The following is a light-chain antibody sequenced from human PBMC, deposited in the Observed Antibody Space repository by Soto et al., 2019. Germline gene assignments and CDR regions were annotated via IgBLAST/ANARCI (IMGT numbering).Light chain of an antibody. CDR2: EVS. CDR1: SSDVGSYNL. Sequence: QSALTQPASVSGSPGQSITISCTGTSSDVGSYNLVSWYQQHPGKAPKVMIYEVSKRPSGVSNRFSGSKSGNTASLTISGLQAEDEADYYCCSYAGSSTYYGFGTGTKVTVL. CDR3: CSYAGSSTYYG. V-gene: IGLV2-23*02. J-gene: IGLJ1*01.